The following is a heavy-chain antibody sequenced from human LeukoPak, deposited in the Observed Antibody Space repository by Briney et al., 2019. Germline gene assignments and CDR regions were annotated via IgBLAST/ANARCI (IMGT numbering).Heavy chain of an antibody. V-gene: IGHV4-59*01. CDR2: IYYTGNI. CDR1: GGSMSSYY. CDR3: ARAGSSWSFDY. J-gene: IGHJ4*02. D-gene: IGHD6-13*01. Sequence: PSETLSLTCTVSGGSMSSYYWSWIRQPPGKGLEWIAYIYYTGNINYNPSLKSRVTISVDTSKNQFSLNLTSVTAADTAVYYCARAGSSWSFDYWGQGTLVTVSS.